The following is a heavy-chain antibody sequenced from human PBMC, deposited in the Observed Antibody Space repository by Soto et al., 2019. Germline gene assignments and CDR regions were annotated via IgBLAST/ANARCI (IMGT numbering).Heavy chain of an antibody. CDR3: AREVTDILAGRKSGWFDP. CDR2: IDYSGST. V-gene: IGHV4-59*01. D-gene: IGHD3-9*01. Sequence: LSLTCTVSVGPISRSYLSWIRQPPVRLRAWIGYIDYSGSTNYNPSLKSRVTISVDTSKHQFSLKLSSVTAADTAVYYCAREVTDILAGRKSGWFDPWGQGTLGTV. J-gene: IGHJ5*02. CDR1: VGPISRSY.